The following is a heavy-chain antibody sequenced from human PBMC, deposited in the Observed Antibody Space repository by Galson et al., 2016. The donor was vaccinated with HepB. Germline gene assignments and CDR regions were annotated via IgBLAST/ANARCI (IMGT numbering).Heavy chain of an antibody. CDR1: GFPFSNYA. J-gene: IGHJ4*02. Sequence: SLRLSCAASGFPFSNYAMHWVRQAPGKGLEWVAVTSIDGTYKYYADSVKGRFTIARDNSRNTLYLQMTSLRTEDTAVYYCARLELPFTSGFDYWGQGTLVTVSS. CDR3: ARLELPFTSGFDY. V-gene: IGHV3-30*04. D-gene: IGHD3-10*01. CDR2: TSIDGTYK.